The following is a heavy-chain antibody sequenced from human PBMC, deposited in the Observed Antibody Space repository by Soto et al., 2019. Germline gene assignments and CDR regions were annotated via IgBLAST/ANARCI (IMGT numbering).Heavy chain of an antibody. CDR1: GFTFSNYA. D-gene: IGHD4-17*01. CDR3: ARRPVTYYFDY. V-gene: IGHV3-30-3*01. J-gene: IGHJ4*02. CDR2: ISYDGSNT. Sequence: GGSLRLSCAASGFTFSNYAMHWVRQAPGKGLEWVAVISYDGSNTYYADSVKGRFTISRDNSKNTLSLRMDSLRADDTAVYFCARRPVTYYFDYWGQGTLVTVSS.